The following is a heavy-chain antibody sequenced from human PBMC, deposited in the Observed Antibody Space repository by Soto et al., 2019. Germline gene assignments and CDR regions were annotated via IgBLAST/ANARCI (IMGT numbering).Heavy chain of an antibody. CDR1: GYTFTGYY. Sequence: VKVSCKASGYTFTGYYMHWVRQAPGQGLEWMGWINPNSGGTNYAQKFQGWVTMTRDTSISTAYMELSSLRSEDTAVYYCASSNLRVPAAPDVWGQGTTVTVSS. CDR3: ASSNLRVPAAPDV. CDR2: INPNSGGT. D-gene: IGHD2-2*01. J-gene: IGHJ6*02. V-gene: IGHV1-2*04.